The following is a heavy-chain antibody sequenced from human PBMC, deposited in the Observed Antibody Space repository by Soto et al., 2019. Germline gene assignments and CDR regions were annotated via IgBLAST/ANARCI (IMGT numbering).Heavy chain of an antibody. D-gene: IGHD3-10*01. J-gene: IGHJ4*02. CDR3: SRDRSGITMIRGVADY. CDR1: GFTFGYYA. Sequence: PGGSLRLSCTGSGFTFGYYAMSWFGQSPGKGLEWVGFIRSKAYSGTAEYAASVKGRFTMSRDDSKNIAYLQMNSLKTEDTAVYYCSRDRSGITMIRGVADYWGQGTLVTVSS. CDR2: IRSKAYSGTA. V-gene: IGHV3-49*03.